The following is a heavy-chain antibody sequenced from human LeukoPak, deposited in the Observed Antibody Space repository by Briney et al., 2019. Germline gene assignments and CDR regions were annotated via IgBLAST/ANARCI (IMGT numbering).Heavy chain of an antibody. J-gene: IGHJ4*02. CDR2: ISASGGST. D-gene: IGHD2-21*02. CDR1: GFTFSIYA. Sequence: GGSLRLSCAASGFTFSIYAISWVRQAPGKGLEWVSGISASGGSTYYADSVRGRFTISRDNSKNTLYLQMNSLRAEDTAVYYCARGNNVLMVTGCFDYWGQGTLVTVSS. V-gene: IGHV3-23*01. CDR3: ARGNNVLMVTGCFDY.